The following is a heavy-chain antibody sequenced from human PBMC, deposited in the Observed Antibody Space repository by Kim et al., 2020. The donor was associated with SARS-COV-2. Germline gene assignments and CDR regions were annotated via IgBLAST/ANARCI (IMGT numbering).Heavy chain of an antibody. D-gene: IGHD3-10*01. J-gene: IGHJ3*02. CDR2: IIPILGIA. CDR3: ASLYGSGSYSTFDI. CDR1: GGTFSSYA. Sequence: SVKVSCKASGGTFSSYAISWVRQAPGQGLEWMGRIIPILGIANYAQKFQGRVTITADKSTSTAYMELSSLRSEDTAVYYCASLYGSGSYSTFDIWGQGTMVTVSS. V-gene: IGHV1-69*04.